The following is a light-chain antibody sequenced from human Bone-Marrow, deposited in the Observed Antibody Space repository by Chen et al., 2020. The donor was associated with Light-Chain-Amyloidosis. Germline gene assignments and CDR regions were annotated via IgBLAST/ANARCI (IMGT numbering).Light chain of an antibody. CDR3: QVWDRSSDRPV. J-gene: IGLJ3*02. V-gene: IGLV3-21*02. CDR1: NIGSTS. CDR2: DDS. Sequence: SYVLTQPSSVSVAPGQTATIACGGNNIGSTSVHWYQQIPGQAPLLVVYDDSDRPSGIPERLSGSNSGNTATLTISRVEAGDEADYYCQVWDRSSDRPVFGGGTKLTVL.